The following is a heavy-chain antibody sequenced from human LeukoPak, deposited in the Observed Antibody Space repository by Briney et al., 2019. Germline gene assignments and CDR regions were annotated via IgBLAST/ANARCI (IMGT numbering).Heavy chain of an antibody. CDR3: AHLAVAGRLWAFDI. D-gene: IGHD6-19*01. CDR1: GFSLSTSGVG. CDR2: IYWDDDK. V-gene: IGHV2-5*02. J-gene: IGHJ3*02. Sequence: SGPTLVNPTQTLTLTCTFSGFSLSTSGVGVGLIRQPPGKALEWLALIYWDDDKRYSPSLKSRLTITKDTSKNQVVLTMTNMDHVDTATYYCAHLAVAGRLWAFDIWGQGTMVTVSS.